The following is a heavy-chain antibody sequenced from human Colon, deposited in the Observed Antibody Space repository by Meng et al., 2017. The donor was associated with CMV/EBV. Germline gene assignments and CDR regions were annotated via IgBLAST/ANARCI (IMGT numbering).Heavy chain of an antibody. Sequence: SETLSLTCAISGDSVSTNSAAWHWIRQSPSRGLEWLGRAYHRSKWYFDYTASVKSRMTIDPDTSKNQFSLQLNSVTPDDTAVYFCARGHNNDGNYYVFGFWGQGSLVTVSS. J-gene: IGHJ4*02. CDR2: AYHRSKWYF. D-gene: IGHD3-10*02. CDR1: GDSVSTNSAA. CDR3: ARGHNNDGNYYVFGF. V-gene: IGHV6-1*01.